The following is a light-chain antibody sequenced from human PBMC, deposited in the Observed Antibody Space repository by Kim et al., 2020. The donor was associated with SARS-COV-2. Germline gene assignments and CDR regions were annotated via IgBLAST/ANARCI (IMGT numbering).Light chain of an antibody. J-gene: IGLJ3*02. CDR3: QVWDSSSDHPRV. CDR2: YDS. V-gene: IGLV3-21*04. CDR1: NIGSKS. Sequence: YELTQPPSVSVAPGKTARITCGGNNIGSKSVHWYQQKPGQAPVLVIYYDSDRPSGIPERFSGSNSGNTATLTISRVEAGDEADYYCQVWDSSSDHPRVFGGGTKLTVL.